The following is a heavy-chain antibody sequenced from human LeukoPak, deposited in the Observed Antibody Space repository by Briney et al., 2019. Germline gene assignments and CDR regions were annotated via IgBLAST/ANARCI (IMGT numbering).Heavy chain of an antibody. CDR3: ARSTMIVVTPYAFDI. D-gene: IGHD3-22*01. CDR2: IYTSGST. J-gene: IGHJ3*02. CDR1: GGSISSGSYY. Sequence: SETLSLTCTVSGGSISSGSYYWSWIRQPAGKGLEWIGRIYTSGSTNYNPSLKSRVTISVDTSKNQFSLKLSSVTAADTAVYYCARSTMIVVTPYAFDIWGQGTMVTVSS. V-gene: IGHV4-61*02.